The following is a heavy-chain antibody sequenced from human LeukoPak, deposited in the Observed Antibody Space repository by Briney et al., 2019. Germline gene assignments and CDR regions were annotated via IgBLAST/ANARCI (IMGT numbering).Heavy chain of an antibody. CDR2: ISAYNGNT. V-gene: IGHV1-18*01. J-gene: IGHJ2*01. D-gene: IGHD3-22*01. CDR1: GYTFTSYG. Sequence: ASVKVSCKASGYTFTSYGISWVRQAPGQGLEWMGWISAYNGNTNYAQKLQGRVTMTTDTSTSTAYMELRSLRSDDTAVYYCARVTYYDSSGYYFSYWYFDLWGRGTLVTVSS. CDR3: ARVTYYDSSGYYFSYWYFDL.